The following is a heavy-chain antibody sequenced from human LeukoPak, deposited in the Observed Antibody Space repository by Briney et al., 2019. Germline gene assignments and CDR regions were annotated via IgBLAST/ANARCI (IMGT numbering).Heavy chain of an antibody. CDR3: ARDRARTDDAFDI. D-gene: IGHD1-14*01. Sequence: GGSLRLSCAASGFTFSSYWMSWVRQAPGKGPEWVANIKQDGSEKYYVDSVKGRFTISRDNAKNSLYLQMNSLRAEDTAVYYCARDRARTDDAFDIWGQGTMVTVSS. V-gene: IGHV3-7*03. CDR2: IKQDGSEK. CDR1: GFTFSSYW. J-gene: IGHJ3*02.